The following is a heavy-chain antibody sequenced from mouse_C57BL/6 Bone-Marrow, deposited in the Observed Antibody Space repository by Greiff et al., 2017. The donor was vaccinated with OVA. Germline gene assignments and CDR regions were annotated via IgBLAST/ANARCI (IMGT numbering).Heavy chain of an antibody. Sequence: VQLQQSGAELARPGASVKLSCKASGYTFTSYGISWVKQRTGQGLEWIGEIYPRSGNPYYIEKFKGKATLTADKSSSTAYMELRSLTSEDSAVYFCARRDGNPWFAYWGQGTLVTVSA. CDR3: ARRDGNPWFAY. CDR2: IYPRSGNP. CDR1: GYTFTSYG. J-gene: IGHJ3*01. V-gene: IGHV1-81*01. D-gene: IGHD2-1*01.